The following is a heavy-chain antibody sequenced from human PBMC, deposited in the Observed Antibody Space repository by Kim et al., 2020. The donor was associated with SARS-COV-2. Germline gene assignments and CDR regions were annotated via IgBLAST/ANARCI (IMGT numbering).Heavy chain of an antibody. CDR1: GGSTSTYY. J-gene: IGHJ4*02. V-gene: IGHV4-59*13. D-gene: IGHD1-1*01. Sequence: SETLSLTCTVSGGSTSTYYWSWIRQPPGKGLEWIGYIYSSGGTKYNPSLKSRVTISAQTSQNQFSLRLNSVTAADTAVYYCATDSEMTTTGIWGQGTLVT. CDR2: IYSSGGT. CDR3: ATDSEMTTTGI.